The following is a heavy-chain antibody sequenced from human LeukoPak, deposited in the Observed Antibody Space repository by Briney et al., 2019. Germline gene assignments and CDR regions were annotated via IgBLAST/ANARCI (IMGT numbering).Heavy chain of an antibody. Sequence: GGSLRLSCAASGFTFSSYSMNWVRQAPGKGLEWVAVISYDGSNKYYADSVKGRFTISRDNSKNTLYLQMDSLRAEDTAVYFCAKGYSVSPWSYFDYWGQGTLVTVSS. D-gene: IGHD4-11*01. V-gene: IGHV3-30*18. CDR2: ISYDGSNK. CDR1: GFTFSSYS. J-gene: IGHJ4*02. CDR3: AKGYSVSPWSYFDY.